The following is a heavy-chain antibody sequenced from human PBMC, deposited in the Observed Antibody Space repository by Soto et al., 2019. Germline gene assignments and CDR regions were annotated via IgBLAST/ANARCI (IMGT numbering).Heavy chain of an antibody. CDR3: ARGPERGYSYGSDNYYFDY. CDR1: GGSFSGYY. J-gene: IGHJ4*02. Sequence: PSETLSLTCAVYGGSFSGYYWSWIRQPPGKGLEWIGEINHSGSTNYNPSLKSRVTISVDTFKNQFSLKLSSVTAADTAVYYCARGPERGYSYGSDNYYFDYWGQGTLVTVSS. V-gene: IGHV4-34*01. CDR2: INHSGST. D-gene: IGHD5-18*01.